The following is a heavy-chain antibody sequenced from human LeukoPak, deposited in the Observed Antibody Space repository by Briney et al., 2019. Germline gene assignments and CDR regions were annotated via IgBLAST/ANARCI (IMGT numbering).Heavy chain of an antibody. D-gene: IGHD3-9*01. CDR1: GGSFSGYY. J-gene: IGHJ4*02. CDR2: INHSGST. Sequence: SETLSLTCAVYGGSFSGYYWSWIRQPPGKGLEWIGEINHSGSTNYNPSLKSRVTISVDTSKNQFSLKLSSVTAADTAVYYCARGSSQLRYFDWLLNTSHFDYWGQGTLVTVSS. V-gene: IGHV4-34*01. CDR3: ARGSSQLRYFDWLLNTSHFDY.